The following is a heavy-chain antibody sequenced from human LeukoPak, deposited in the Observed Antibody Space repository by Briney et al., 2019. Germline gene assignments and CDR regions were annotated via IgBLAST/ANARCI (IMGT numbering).Heavy chain of an antibody. CDR1: GYTFTSYG. Sequence: ASVKVSCKASGYTFTSYGISWVRQAPGQGLEWMGRISAYNGNTNYAQKLQGRVTMTTDTSTSTAYMELRSLRSDDTAVYYCARDRLVSGQLRLGELGYWGQGTLVTVSS. D-gene: IGHD3-16*01. CDR2: ISAYNGNT. CDR3: ARDRLVSGQLRLGELGY. V-gene: IGHV1-18*01. J-gene: IGHJ4*02.